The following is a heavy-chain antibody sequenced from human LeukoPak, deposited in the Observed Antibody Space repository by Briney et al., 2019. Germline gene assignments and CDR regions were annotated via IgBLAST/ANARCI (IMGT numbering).Heavy chain of an antibody. V-gene: IGHV1-24*01. CDR3: VIGYCSSTSCDLPFDY. J-gene: IGHJ4*02. D-gene: IGHD2-2*01. CDR2: FDPEDGET. Sequence: ASVKVSCKVSGYTLTELSMHWVRQAPGKGLEWMGGFDPEDGETIYAQKFQGRVTMTEDTSTDTAYMELSSLRSEDTAVYYCVIGYCSSTSCDLPFDYWGQGTLVTVSS. CDR1: GYTLTELS.